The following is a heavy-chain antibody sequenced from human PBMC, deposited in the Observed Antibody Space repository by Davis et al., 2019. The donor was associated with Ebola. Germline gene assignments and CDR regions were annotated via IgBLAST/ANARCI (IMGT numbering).Heavy chain of an antibody. CDR3: ARGLAAAGLDS. CDR2: ISAYSGSA. CDR1: GYSFTTYG. V-gene: IGHV1-18*01. J-gene: IGHJ5*01. D-gene: IGHD6-13*01. Sequence: AASVKVSCKASGYSFTTYGITWVRQAPGQGLEWMGWISAYSGSANYAHNLQGRVTMTKETSTTTAYMELRNLTSDDTAVYYCARGLAAAGLDSWGQGTLVTASS.